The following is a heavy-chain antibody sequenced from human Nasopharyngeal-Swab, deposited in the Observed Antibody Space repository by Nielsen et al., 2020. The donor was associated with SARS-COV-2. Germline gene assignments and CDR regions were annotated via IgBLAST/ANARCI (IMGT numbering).Heavy chain of an antibody. D-gene: IGHD6-13*01. J-gene: IGHJ5*02. V-gene: IGHV4-59*01. CDR2: IYYSGST. CDR3: ASGGSSWYGDWFDP. CDR1: GGSISSYY. Sequence: SETLSLTCTVSGGSISSYYWGWIRQPPGKGLEWIGYIYYSGSTNYNPSLKSRVTISVDTSKNQFSLKLSSVTAADTAVYYCASGGSSWYGDWFDPWGQGTLVTVSS.